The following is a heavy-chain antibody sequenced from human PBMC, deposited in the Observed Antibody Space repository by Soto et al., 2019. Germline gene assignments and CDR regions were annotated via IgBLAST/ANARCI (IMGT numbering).Heavy chain of an antibody. CDR1: GFSLTTSGEA. Sequence: KESGPTLVKPTQTLTLTCTFSGFSLTTSGEAVGWIRQPPGKALEWLALIYWDDDKRSSPSLKSRLTITKDTSKNQVVLTMTNLDPVDTSTYYCAHTPGSVQLLYSYDYYIAVWGKGTTVTVSS. V-gene: IGHV2-5*02. J-gene: IGHJ6*03. CDR2: IYWDDDK. D-gene: IGHD3-10*01. CDR3: AHTPGSVQLLYSYDYYIAV.